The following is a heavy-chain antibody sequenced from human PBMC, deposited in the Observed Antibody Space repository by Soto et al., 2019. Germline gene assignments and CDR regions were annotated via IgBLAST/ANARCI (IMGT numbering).Heavy chain of an antibody. J-gene: IGHJ4*02. CDR2: IRSTTYGGTT. Sequence: GGSLRLSCKASGFTFGDYDMSWFRQAPGKGLEWVGFIRSTTYGGTTEYAASVKGRFTISRDDSRSIAYLQMNSLTTEDTAVYYCGRDRSFIPYWGPGTLVTVS. D-gene: IGHD6-13*01. V-gene: IGHV3-49*03. CDR3: GRDRSFIPY. CDR1: GFTFGDYD.